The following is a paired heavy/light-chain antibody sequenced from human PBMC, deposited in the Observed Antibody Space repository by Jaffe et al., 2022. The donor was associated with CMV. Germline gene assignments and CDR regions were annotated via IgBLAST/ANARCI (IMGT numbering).Light chain of an antibody. CDR2: SDK. J-gene: IGLJ1*01. Sequence: HSVLTQPPSASGTPGQRVTISCSGSSSNIGSNDVSWYQQFPGTAPKLLIYSDKARPSGVSDRFSGSKSGTSASLAISGLQSDDEAAYFCGAWDDSLDGYVFGTGTQVTAL. V-gene: IGLV1-44*01. CDR1: SSNIGSND. CDR3: GAWDDSLDGYV.
Heavy chain of an antibody. CDR1: GFTFSDYG. CDR3: AKDLVTMLIWRGSDY. D-gene: IGHD3-9*01. CDR2: ISYDGSST. Sequence: QVQLVESGGGVVQPGESLRLSCAASGFTFSDYGMHWVRQAPGRGLEWVAGISYDGSSTYYADSVKGRFTLSRDKSKNTLYLQMNFLRPEDTALYYCAKDLVTMLIWRGSDYWGQGTQVTVSS. V-gene: IGHV3-30*18. J-gene: IGHJ4*02.